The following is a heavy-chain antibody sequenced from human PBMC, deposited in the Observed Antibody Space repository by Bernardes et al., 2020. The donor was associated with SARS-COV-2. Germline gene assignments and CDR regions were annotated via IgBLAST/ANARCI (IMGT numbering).Heavy chain of an antibody. D-gene: IGHD3-10*01. CDR1: GGSVSSGSYS. CDR2: MYNSGST. V-gene: IGHV4-61*01. Sequence: SETLSLTCTVSGGSVSSGSYSWSWIRQPPGKEVEWIGYMYNSGSTRYNPSLKSRVTISVDTSKNQFFLMLSSVTAADTAVYYCARGEISLVQGVIIRRYGMDVWGQGTTVTVS. J-gene: IGHJ6*02. CDR3: ARGEISLVQGVIIRRYGMDV.